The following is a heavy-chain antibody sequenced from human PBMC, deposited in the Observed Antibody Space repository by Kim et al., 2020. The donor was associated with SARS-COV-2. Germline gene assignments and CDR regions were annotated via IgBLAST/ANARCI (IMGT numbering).Heavy chain of an antibody. CDR2: INPNSGGT. V-gene: IGHV1-2*02. CDR3: ARGTRIAARLSSGWFDP. CDR1: GYTFTGYY. D-gene: IGHD6-6*01. J-gene: IGHJ5*02. Sequence: ASVKVSCKASGYTFTGYYMHWVRQAPGQGLEWLGWINPNSGGTNYAQKFQGRVTMTRDTSISTAYMELSRLRSDDTAVYYCARGTRIAARLSSGWFDPWGQGTLVTVSS.